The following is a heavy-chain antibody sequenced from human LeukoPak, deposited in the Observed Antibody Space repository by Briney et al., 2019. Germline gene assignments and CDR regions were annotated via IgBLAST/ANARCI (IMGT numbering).Heavy chain of an antibody. CDR2: INQDGSEE. Sequence: PGGSLRPSCAASGFTFSNYWRSWVRQAPGKGLEWVAHINQDGSEEHYMDSVKARFIISRDNAKNSLSLQMDSLRAEDTAVYYCVRDGGVSGYDLLDYWGQGTLVTVSS. V-gene: IGHV3-7*01. CDR1: GFTFSNYW. CDR3: VRDGGVSGYDLLDY. D-gene: IGHD5-12*01. J-gene: IGHJ4*02.